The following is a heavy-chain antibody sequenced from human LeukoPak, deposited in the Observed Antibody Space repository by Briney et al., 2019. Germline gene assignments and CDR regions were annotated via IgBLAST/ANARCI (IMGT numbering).Heavy chain of an antibody. CDR2: IIPIFGTA. V-gene: IGHV1-69*13. CDR3: ARDNEWLSPYNWFDP. CDR1: GGTFSSYA. J-gene: IGHJ5*02. Sequence: SVKVSCKASGGTFSSYAISWVRQAPGQGLEWMGRIIPIFGTANYAQKFQGRVTITADESTSTAYMELSSLRSEDTAVYYCARDNEWLSPYNWFDPWGQGTLVTVSS. D-gene: IGHD3-3*01.